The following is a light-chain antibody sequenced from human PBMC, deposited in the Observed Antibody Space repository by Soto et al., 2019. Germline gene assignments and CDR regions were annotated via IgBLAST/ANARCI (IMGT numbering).Light chain of an antibody. CDR3: QQYSSSRT. CDR1: QSVSSNH. CDR2: GGS. V-gene: IGKV3-20*01. Sequence: EFVVTQSPATLSLSPGERATLGCRASQSVSSNHLAWYQQKPGQAPRLLIYGGSSRATGIPVRFSGSGSETDFTLTITRLEPEDFAVYYCQQYSSSRTFGQGTKVDIK. J-gene: IGKJ1*01.